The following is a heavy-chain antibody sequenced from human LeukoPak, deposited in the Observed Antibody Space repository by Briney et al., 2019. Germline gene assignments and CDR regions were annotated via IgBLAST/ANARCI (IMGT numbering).Heavy chain of an antibody. Sequence: GGSLRLSCAASGFTFSSYAMSWVRQAPGKGLEWVSAISGSGGSTYYADSVKGRFTISRDNSKNTLYLQMNSLRAEDTAVYYCAKSGYSYGPSEYYFDYWGQGTLVTVSS. V-gene: IGHV3-23*01. CDR1: GFTFSSYA. D-gene: IGHD5-18*01. CDR3: AKSGYSYGPSEYYFDY. CDR2: ISGSGGST. J-gene: IGHJ4*02.